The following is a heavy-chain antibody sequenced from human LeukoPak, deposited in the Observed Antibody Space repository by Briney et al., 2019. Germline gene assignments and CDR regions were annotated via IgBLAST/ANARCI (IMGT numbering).Heavy chain of an antibody. CDR2: ISGSGGST. Sequence: GGSLRLSCAASGLTFSSYAMSWVRQAPGKGLEWVSAISGSGGSTYYADSVKGRFTISRDNSKNTLYLQMNSLRAEDTAVYYCAKVVGAAAGKYYFDYWGQGTLVTVSS. CDR1: GLTFSSYA. J-gene: IGHJ4*02. CDR3: AKVVGAAAGKYYFDY. V-gene: IGHV3-23*01. D-gene: IGHD6-13*01.